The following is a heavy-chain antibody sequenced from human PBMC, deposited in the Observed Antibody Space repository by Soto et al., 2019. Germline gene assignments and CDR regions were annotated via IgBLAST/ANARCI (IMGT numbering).Heavy chain of an antibody. J-gene: IGHJ4*02. D-gene: IGHD2-8*01. Sequence: GGSLRLSCAASGFTFSSYAMSWVRQAPGKGLEWVSAISGSGGSTYYADSVKGRFTISRDNSKNTLYLQMNSLRAEDTAVYYCAKDWGRAAPVYAPTDYWGQGTLVTVSS. CDR3: AKDWGRAAPVYAPTDY. CDR2: ISGSGGST. V-gene: IGHV3-23*01. CDR1: GFTFSSYA.